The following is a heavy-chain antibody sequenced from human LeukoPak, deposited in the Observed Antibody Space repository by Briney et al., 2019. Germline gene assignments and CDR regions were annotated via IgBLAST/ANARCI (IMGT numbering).Heavy chain of an antibody. CDR3: AREGSVPGTGYPDC. V-gene: IGHV3-23*01. Sequence: GGSLRLSCAASGFTFSNSDMSWVRQAPGKGLEWVSRVSGSGSRTLYADSVKGRFTISRDNSKNTVYLQVNSLRADDTAVYFCAREGSVPGTGYPDCWGQGTLVTVSS. CDR1: GFTFSNSD. D-gene: IGHD6-19*01. J-gene: IGHJ4*02. CDR2: VSGSGSRT.